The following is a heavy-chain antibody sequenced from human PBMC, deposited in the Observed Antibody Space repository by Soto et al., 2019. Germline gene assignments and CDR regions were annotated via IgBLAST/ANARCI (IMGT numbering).Heavy chain of an antibody. Sequence: GGSLRLSCAAAGFSFSRYAMHWVRQAPGKGLEWLAVITFDGRNKYYVDSLKGRFTISRDNSKNTVYLQMNNLRVEDTALYYCARDQYYDKSGYLTYYFDSWGQGTLVTVSS. CDR1: GFSFSRYA. CDR2: ITFDGRNK. CDR3: ARDQYYDKSGYLTYYFDS. V-gene: IGHV3-30*03. D-gene: IGHD3-22*01. J-gene: IGHJ4*02.